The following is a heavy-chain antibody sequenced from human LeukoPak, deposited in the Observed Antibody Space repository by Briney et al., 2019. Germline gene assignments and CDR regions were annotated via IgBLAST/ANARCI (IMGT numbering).Heavy chain of an antibody. CDR1: GFTFSSYA. Sequence: GASLRLSCAASGFTFSSYAMSWVRQAPGKGLEWVSAISGSGGSTYYADSVKGRFTISRDNSKNTLYLQMNSLRAEDTAVYYCTKGGDYYGSGPFSRFDPWGQGTLVTVSS. J-gene: IGHJ5*02. CDR3: TKGGDYYGSGPFSRFDP. V-gene: IGHV3-23*01. D-gene: IGHD3-10*01. CDR2: ISGSGGST.